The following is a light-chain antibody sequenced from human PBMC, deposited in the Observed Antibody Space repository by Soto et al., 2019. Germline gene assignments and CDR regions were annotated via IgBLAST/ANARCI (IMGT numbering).Light chain of an antibody. Sequence: EIVMTQSPATLSVSPGGRATLSCRASQSVSSYLAWYQQRPGQPPRLLIYRASTRATNIPARFSGSGSGTEFSLTISSLQSEDFAVSSCQQYSTWPPRYTLGQGTKLEL. J-gene: IGKJ2*01. CDR3: QQYSTWPPRYT. CDR1: QSVSSY. CDR2: RAS. V-gene: IGKV3-15*01.